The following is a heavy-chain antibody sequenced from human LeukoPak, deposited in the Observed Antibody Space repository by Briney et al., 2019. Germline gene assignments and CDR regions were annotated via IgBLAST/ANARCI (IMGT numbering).Heavy chain of an antibody. V-gene: IGHV4-34*01. CDR1: GGSFSGYY. J-gene: IGHJ5*02. D-gene: IGHD1-7*01. CDR2: INYSGST. CDR3: ARFRNWNYGLNPPFDP. Sequence: SETLSLTCAVYGGSFSGYYWSWIRQPPGKGLEWIGEINYSGSTNYNPSLESRVTILLDTSKNQFSLKLSSVTAADTAVYYCARFRNWNYGLNPPFDPWSQGTLVTVSS.